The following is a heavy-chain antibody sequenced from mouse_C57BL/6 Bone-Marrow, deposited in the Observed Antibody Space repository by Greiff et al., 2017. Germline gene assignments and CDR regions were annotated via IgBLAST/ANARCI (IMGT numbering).Heavy chain of an antibody. CDR3: AKGDYRENYYAMDY. Sequence: QVQLQQPGAELVKPGASVKLSCKASGYTFTSYWMHWVKQRPGRGLEWIGRIDPNSGGTKYNEKFKSKATLTVDKHSSTAYMQLSSLTSEDAAVYYCAKGDYRENYYAMDYWGQGTSVTVSS. CDR2: IDPNSGGT. J-gene: IGHJ4*01. D-gene: IGHD2-12*01. CDR1: GYTFTSYW. V-gene: IGHV1-72*01.